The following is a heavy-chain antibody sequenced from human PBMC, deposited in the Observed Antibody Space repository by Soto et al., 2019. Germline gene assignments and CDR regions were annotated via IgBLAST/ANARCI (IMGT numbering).Heavy chain of an antibody. J-gene: IGHJ4*02. CDR3: AREGGESSDGLYYFDS. CDR1: GGSTSSDNY. CDR2: IYYSGNT. Sequence: PSETLSLTCTVSGGSTSSDNYWSWIRQPPGKGLEWIGHIYYSGNTDYNPSLKSRLAISIDTSKDQFSLKLSSVTAADTAVYFCAREGGESSDGLYYFDSWGQGSLVTVSS. D-gene: IGHD3-16*01. V-gene: IGHV4-30-4*01.